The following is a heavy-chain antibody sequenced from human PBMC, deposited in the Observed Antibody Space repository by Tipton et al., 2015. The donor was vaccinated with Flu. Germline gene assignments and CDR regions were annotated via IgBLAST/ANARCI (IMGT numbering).Heavy chain of an antibody. J-gene: IGHJ4*02. CDR1: GGSISSGSYY. D-gene: IGHD5-18*01. CDR3: ARAGYSYGALHFDY. CDR2: IYTSGST. Sequence: TLSLTCTVSGGSISSGSYYWSWIRQPAGKGLEWIGRIYTSGSTNYNPSLKSRVTISVDTSKNQFSLKLSSVTAADTAVYYCARAGYSYGALHFDYWGQGTPVTVSS. V-gene: IGHV4-61*02.